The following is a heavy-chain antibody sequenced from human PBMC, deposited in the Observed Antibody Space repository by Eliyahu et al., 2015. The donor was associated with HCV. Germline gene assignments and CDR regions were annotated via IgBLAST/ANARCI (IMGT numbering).Heavy chain of an antibody. Sequence: LLESGGXSAQPGRSLRLSCDASGFMFSSYSMSWVRQAPGKGLEWVSGXSGSGGTTYYADFVKGRFTISRDRSKKTVSLQMNSLRADDTATYYCVQDSFPTLEGVFGSWGQGALVTVSS. J-gene: IGHJ4*02. CDR3: VQDSFPTLEGVFGS. CDR2: XSGSGGTT. V-gene: IGHV3-23*01. D-gene: IGHD3-16*01. CDR1: GFMFSSYS.